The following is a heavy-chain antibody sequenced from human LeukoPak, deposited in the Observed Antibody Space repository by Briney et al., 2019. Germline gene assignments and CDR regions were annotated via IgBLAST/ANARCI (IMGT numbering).Heavy chain of an antibody. V-gene: IGHV3-21*01. D-gene: IGHD6-13*01. Sequence: GGSLRLSCAASGFTFSSYSMNWVRQAPGKGLEWVSSISSSSSYIYYADSVKGRFTISRDNAKNSLYLQMNSLRAEDTAVYYCARDRWGIAADGTYFYYGLDVWGQGTTVTVSS. CDR1: GFTFSSYS. CDR2: ISSSSSYI. CDR3: ARDRWGIAADGTYFYYGLDV. J-gene: IGHJ6*02.